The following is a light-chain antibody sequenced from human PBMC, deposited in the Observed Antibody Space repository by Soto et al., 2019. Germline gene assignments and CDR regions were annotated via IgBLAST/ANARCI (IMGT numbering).Light chain of an antibody. CDR1: QYITTY. CDR3: QHSYSNVWT. J-gene: IGKJ1*01. Sequence: DVQMAQSPSSLSASVGDRVTITCRASQYITTYLNWYQQKPGKAPKLLIYAASILQSGVPSRFSGRGSGTDFTLTISGLEAEDLATYYCQHSYSNVWTFGQGTRVEVK. CDR2: AAS. V-gene: IGKV1-39*01.